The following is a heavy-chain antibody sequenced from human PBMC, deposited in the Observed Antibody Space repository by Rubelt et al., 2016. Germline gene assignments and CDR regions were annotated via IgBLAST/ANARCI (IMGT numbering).Heavy chain of an antibody. J-gene: IGHJ4*01. CDR1: NYA. CDR2: LSGSGGDT. CDR3: ARYPFRSYFDY. V-gene: IGHV3-23*01. Sequence: NYAMNWVRQAPGKGLEWVSALSGSGGDTFHADSVKGRFTISRDNSNNMLYLQMNSLRAEDTAVYYCARYPFRSYFDYWGQGTLVTVSS. D-gene: IGHD3-9*01.